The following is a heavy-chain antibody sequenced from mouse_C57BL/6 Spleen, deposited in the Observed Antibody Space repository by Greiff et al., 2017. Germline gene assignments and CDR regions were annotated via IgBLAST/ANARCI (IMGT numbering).Heavy chain of an antibody. D-gene: IGHD1-1*01. V-gene: IGHV1-69*01. Sequence: QVQLQQPGAELVMPGASVKLSCKASGYTFTSYWMHWVKQRPGQGLEWIGEIDPSDSYTNYNQKFKGKSTLTVDKSSSTAYMQLSSLTSEDSAVYYCARLSYYCGRGDFDYWGQGTTLTVSS. J-gene: IGHJ2*01. CDR1: GYTFTSYW. CDR2: IDPSDSYT. CDR3: ARLSYYCGRGDFDY.